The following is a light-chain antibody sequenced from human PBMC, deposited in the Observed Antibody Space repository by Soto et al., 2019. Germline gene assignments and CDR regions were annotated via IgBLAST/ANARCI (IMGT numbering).Light chain of an antibody. CDR1: SSDVGGCNY. CDR3: TSYTSSSPLV. V-gene: IGLV2-14*01. J-gene: IGLJ1*01. Sequence: QSALTQPASVSGSPGQSITISCTGTSSDVGGCNYVSWYQHHPGKAPKLMIYEVVNRPSGVSNRFSGSKSGITASLTISGLQAEDEADYYCTSYTSSSPLVFGTGTKLTVL. CDR2: EVV.